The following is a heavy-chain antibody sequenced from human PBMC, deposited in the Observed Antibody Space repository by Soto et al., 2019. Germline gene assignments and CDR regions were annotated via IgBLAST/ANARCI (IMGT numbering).Heavy chain of an antibody. Sequence: QIQLVQSGPEVKKPGASMKVSCKAYDFSFTSHGISWVRQAPGQGLEWMGWISLYNGNTNYAQKVQGRITLTRDTATSAAYMKLRSLRSDDTAVYYSARPLLKALNRAGVVAQNWFDPWGQGTLVTVSS. D-gene: IGHD5-12*01. CDR3: ARPLLKALNRAGVVAQNWFDP. V-gene: IGHV1-18*04. J-gene: IGHJ5*02. CDR1: DFSFTSHG. CDR2: ISLYNGNT.